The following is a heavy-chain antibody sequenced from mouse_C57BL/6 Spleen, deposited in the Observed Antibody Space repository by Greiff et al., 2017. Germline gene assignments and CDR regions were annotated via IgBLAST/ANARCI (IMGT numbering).Heavy chain of an antibody. CDR1: GYTFTSYG. CDR3: ATFYYDSSPFAY. D-gene: IGHD2-4*01. CDR2: ISPRSGNT. J-gene: IGHJ3*01. Sequence: QVQLQQSGAELARPGASVKLSCKASGYTFTSYGISWVKQRTGQGLEWIGEISPRSGNTYYNEKFKGKATLTADKSSSTAYMELRSLTSEDSAVYFCATFYYDSSPFAYGGQGTLVTVAA. V-gene: IGHV1-81*01.